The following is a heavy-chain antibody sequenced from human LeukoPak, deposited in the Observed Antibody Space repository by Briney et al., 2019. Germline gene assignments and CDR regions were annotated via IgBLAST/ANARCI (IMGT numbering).Heavy chain of an antibody. D-gene: IGHD3-10*01. CDR3: ARLGSRGDF. V-gene: IGHV1-18*01. CDR1: GYTFTSYG. CDR2: ISAYNGNT. J-gene: IGHJ4*02. Sequence: ASVKVSCKASGYTFTSYGISWVRQAPGQGLEWMGWISAYNGNTNYAQKLQGRVTMTRNTSINTAYMELSSLRFDDTAIYYCARLGSRGDFWGQGTLVTVSS.